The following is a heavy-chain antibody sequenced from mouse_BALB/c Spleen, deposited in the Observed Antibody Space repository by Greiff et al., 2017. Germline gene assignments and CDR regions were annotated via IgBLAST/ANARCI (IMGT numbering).Heavy chain of an antibody. CDR1: GFTFSDYG. V-gene: IGHV5-15*02. D-gene: IGHD1-1*01. J-gene: IGHJ2*01. Sequence: EVQVVESGGGLVQPGGSRKLSCAASGFTFSDYGMAWVRQAPGKGPEWVAFISNLAYSIYYADTVTGRFTISRENAKNTLYLEMSSLRSEDTAMYYCARGYYGSSPFDYWGQGTTLTVSS. CDR2: ISNLAYSI. CDR3: ARGYYGSSPFDY.